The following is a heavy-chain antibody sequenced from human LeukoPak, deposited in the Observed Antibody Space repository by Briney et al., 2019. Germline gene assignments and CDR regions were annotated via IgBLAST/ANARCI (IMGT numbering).Heavy chain of an antibody. CDR1: GYTFTSYG. D-gene: IGHD6-19*01. V-gene: IGHV1-8*02. CDR2: MNPNSGNT. CDR3: ARGRSSGCGFDP. Sequence: GASVKVSCKASGYTFTSYGINWVRQATGQGLEWMGWMNPNSGNTGYAQKFQGRVTMTRNTSISTAYMELSSLRSEDTAVYYCARGRSSGCGFDPWGQGTLVTVSS. J-gene: IGHJ5*02.